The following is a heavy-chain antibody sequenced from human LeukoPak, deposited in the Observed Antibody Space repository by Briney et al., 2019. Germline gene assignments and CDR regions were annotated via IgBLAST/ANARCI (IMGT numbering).Heavy chain of an antibody. J-gene: IGHJ6*02. CDR1: GYTFTGHY. D-gene: IGHD6-19*01. CDR3: ARDDSRFGSSGWYYYYGMDV. CDR2: INPNSGGT. V-gene: IGHV1-2*02. Sequence: ASVKVSCKASGYTFTGHYMHWVRQAPGQGLEWMGWINPNSGGTNYAQKFQGRVTMTRDTSISTAYMELSRLRSDDTAVYYCARDDSRFGSSGWYYYYGMDVWGQGTTVTVSS.